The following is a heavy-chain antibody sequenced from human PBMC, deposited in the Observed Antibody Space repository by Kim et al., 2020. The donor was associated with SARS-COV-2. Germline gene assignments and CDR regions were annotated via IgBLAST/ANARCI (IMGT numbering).Heavy chain of an antibody. CDR2: ISYDGSNK. V-gene: IGHV3-30*03. CDR1: GFTFSSYG. Sequence: GGSLRLSCAASGFTFSSYGMHWVRQAPGKGLEWVAVISYDGSNKYYADSVKGRFTISRDNYKNTLYLQMNSLRAEDTAVYFCARDHGGSNYYYYGMDVWGQGNTVTVSS. J-gene: IGHJ6*02. D-gene: IGHD1-26*01. CDR3: ARDHGGSNYYYYGMDV.